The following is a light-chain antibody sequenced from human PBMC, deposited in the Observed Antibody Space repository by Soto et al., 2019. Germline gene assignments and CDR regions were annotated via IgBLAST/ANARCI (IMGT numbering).Light chain of an antibody. CDR3: QQYNTYPWT. CDR1: QSISSW. J-gene: IGKJ1*01. Sequence: DIQMTHSPSTLSASVGDRVTITSRARQSISSWLAWCQQKPGKAPKLLIYGASNLASGVPSRFSGPGSGTDFTLTISGLQPADFATYYCQQYNTYPWTFGQGTQVDIK. CDR2: GAS. V-gene: IGKV1-5*01.